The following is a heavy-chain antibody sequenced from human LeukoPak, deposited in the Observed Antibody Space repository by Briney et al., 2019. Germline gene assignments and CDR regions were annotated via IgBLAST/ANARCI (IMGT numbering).Heavy chain of an antibody. CDR2: INHSGST. CDR3: AREVAGIYNWFDP. Sequence: SETLSLTCAVYGGSFSGYYCSWIRQPPGKGLEWIGEINHSGSTNYNPSLKSRVTISVDTSKNQFSLKLSSVTAADTAVYYCAREVAGIYNWFDPWGQGTLVTVSS. CDR1: GGSFSGYY. D-gene: IGHD2-15*01. V-gene: IGHV4-34*01. J-gene: IGHJ5*02.